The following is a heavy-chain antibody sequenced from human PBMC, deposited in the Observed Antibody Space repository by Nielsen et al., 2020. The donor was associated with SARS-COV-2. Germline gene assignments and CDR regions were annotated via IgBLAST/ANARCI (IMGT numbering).Heavy chain of an antibody. D-gene: IGHD3-10*01. Sequence: ASVKVSCKASGYTFTSYAMHWVRQAPGQRLEWMGWINAGNGNTKYSQKFQGRVTITRDTSASTAYMELSSLRSEDTAVYYCARSGEGTYYYGSGSNPNKLDYWGQGTLVTVSS. CDR1: GYTFTSYA. CDR3: ARSGEGTYYYGSGSNPNKLDY. CDR2: INAGNGNT. J-gene: IGHJ4*02. V-gene: IGHV1-3*01.